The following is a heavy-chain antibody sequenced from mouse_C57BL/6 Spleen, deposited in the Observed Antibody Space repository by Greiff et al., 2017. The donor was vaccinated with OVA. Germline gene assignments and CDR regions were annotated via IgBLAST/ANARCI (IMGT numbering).Heavy chain of an antibody. D-gene: IGHD2-4*01. CDR2: INPNNGGT. CDR1: GYTFTDYN. V-gene: IGHV1-18*01. CDR3: ARGIYYDYDGYYYAMDY. J-gene: IGHJ4*01. Sequence: VQLKESGPELVKPGASVKIPCKASGYTFTDYNMDWVKQSHGKSLEWIGDINPNNGGTIYNQKFKGKATLTVDKSSSTAYMELRSLTSEYTAVYYCARGIYYDYDGYYYAMDYWGQGTSVTVSS.